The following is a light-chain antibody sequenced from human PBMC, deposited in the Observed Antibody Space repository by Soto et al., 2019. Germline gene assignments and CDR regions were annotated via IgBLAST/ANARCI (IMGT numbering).Light chain of an antibody. CDR1: SSNIGTNY. J-gene: IGLJ2*01. CDR3: AAWDDSLSGRVV. V-gene: IGLV1-47*01. Sequence: QAVVTQPPSASGTPGQRVTISCSGSSSNIGTNYVYWYQQLPGTAPKLLIYRSNQRPSGVPDRFSGSKSGTSASLAISGLRSEDEADYYCAAWDDSLSGRVVFGGGTKLTVL. CDR2: RSN.